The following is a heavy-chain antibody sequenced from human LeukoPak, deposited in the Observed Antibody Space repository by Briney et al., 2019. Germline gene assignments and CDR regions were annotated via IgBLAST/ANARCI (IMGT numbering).Heavy chain of an antibody. CDR2: IIPIFGTA. CDR3: ARGYGSGSYYPQYYYYGMDV. D-gene: IGHD3-10*01. Sequence: SVKVSCKASGGTFSSYAISWVRQVPGQGLEWMGGIIPIFGTANYAQKFQGRVTITADESTSTAYMELSSLRSEDTAVYYCARGYGSGSYYPQYYYYGMDVWGQGTTVTVSS. CDR1: GGTFSSYA. V-gene: IGHV1-69*13. J-gene: IGHJ6*02.